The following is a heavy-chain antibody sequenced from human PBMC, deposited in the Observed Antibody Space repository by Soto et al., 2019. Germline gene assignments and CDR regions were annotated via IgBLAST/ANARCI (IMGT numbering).Heavy chain of an antibody. CDR2: IYSSSST. Sequence: QVQLQESGPGLVKPSETLSLTCTVSGGSVTTYYWRWIRQPAGKGLEWIGHIYSSSSTNYNPSLQSRVTMSVDTSKNQFSLRLSSVTAADTAMYYCARAIHDYYFDSWGQGTLVTVSS. J-gene: IGHJ4*02. D-gene: IGHD3-16*01. CDR3: ARAIHDYYFDS. V-gene: IGHV4-4*07. CDR1: GGSVTTYY.